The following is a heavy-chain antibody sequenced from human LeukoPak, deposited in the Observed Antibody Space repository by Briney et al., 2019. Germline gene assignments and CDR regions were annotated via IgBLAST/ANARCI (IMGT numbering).Heavy chain of an antibody. CDR2: IYYSGST. Sequence: SETLSLTCTASGGSISSYYWSWIRQPPGKGLEWIGYIYYSGSTNYNPSLKSRVTISVDTSKNQFSLKLSSVTAADTAVYYCARTRGYSYGPPDYWGQGTLVTVSS. CDR3: ARTRGYSYGPPDY. CDR1: GGSISSYY. J-gene: IGHJ4*02. V-gene: IGHV4-59*01. D-gene: IGHD5-18*01.